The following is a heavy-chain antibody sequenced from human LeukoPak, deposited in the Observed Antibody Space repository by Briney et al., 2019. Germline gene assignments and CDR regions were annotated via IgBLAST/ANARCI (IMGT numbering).Heavy chain of an antibody. D-gene: IGHD6-6*01. V-gene: IGHV1-69*13. CDR3: ARLDEYSSSSRYYGMDV. CDR1: GGTFSSYG. Sequence: SVNVSCKASGGTFSSYGISWVRQAPGQGLEWMGGIIPIFGTANYAQKFQGRVTITADESTSTAYMELSSLRSEDTAVYYCARLDEYSSSSRYYGMDVWGQGTTVTVSS. CDR2: IIPIFGTA. J-gene: IGHJ6*02.